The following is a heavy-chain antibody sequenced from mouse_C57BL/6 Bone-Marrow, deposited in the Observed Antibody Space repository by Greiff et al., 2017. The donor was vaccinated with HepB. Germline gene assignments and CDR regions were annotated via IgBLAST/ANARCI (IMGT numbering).Heavy chain of an antibody. D-gene: IGHD1-1*01. Sequence: QVQLQQSGAELVRPGTSVKMSCKASGYTFTNYWIGWAKQRPGHGLEWIGDIYPGGGYTNYNEKFKGKATLTADKSSSTAYMQFSRLTAEDSAIYYGARLGLTPVGFGYWGQGTTLTVSS. CDR1: GYTFTNYW. J-gene: IGHJ2*01. CDR3: ARLGLTPVGFGY. CDR2: IYPGGGYT. V-gene: IGHV1-63*01.